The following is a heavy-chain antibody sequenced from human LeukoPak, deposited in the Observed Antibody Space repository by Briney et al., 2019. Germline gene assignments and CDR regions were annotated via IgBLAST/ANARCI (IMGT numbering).Heavy chain of an antibody. J-gene: IGHJ4*02. CDR3: ARDRVSWHYFDY. Sequence: SETLSLTCTVSGGSISPYYWSFIRQPAGKGLEWIGRISTSGSSKYNPSLESRVTMSVDTSKNQFSLEVTSVTAADTAMYYCARDRVSWHYFDYWGQGTLLTVSS. CDR1: GGSISPYY. CDR2: ISTSGSS. D-gene: IGHD5/OR15-5a*01. V-gene: IGHV4-4*07.